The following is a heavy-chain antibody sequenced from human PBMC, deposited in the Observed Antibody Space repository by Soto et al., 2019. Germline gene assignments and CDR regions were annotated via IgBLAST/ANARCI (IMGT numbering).Heavy chain of an antibody. D-gene: IGHD6-13*01. J-gene: IGHJ5*02. CDR2: IYYSGST. V-gene: IGHV4-59*08. CDR1: GGTISRWN. CDR3: ASLAMAVAGHRWFDP. Sequence: SETLSLTCTVSGGTISRWNWCWIRQPPGQGQEWIGYIYYSGSTNCNPSLKSRVTISVDTSKDQFSLELRSVTAADTAMFYCASLAMAVAGHRWFDPWGQGILVTV.